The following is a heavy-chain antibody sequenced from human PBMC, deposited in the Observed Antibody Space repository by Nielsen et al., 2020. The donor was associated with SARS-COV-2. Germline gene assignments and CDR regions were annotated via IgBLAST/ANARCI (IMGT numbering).Heavy chain of an antibody. CDR2: INHSGST. Sequence: WIRQPPGKGLEWIGEINHSGSTNYNPSLKSRVTISVDTSKNQFSLKLSSVTAADTAVYYCARMGPPLYSGSYYGYFQHWGQGTLVTVSS. J-gene: IGHJ1*01. V-gene: IGHV4-34*01. D-gene: IGHD1-26*01. CDR3: ARMGPPLYSGSYYGYFQH.